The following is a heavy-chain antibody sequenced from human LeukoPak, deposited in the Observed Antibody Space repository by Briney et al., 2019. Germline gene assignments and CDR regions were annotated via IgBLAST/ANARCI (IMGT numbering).Heavy chain of an antibody. D-gene: IGHD1-1*01. CDR1: GGYISSYY. Sequence: SDTLSLTCTVSGGYISSYYWSWIRQPPGKGQEWTGYIYDSGNTNYSPSLKSRVTISVETAKNQFSPKLTSVTAADTAIYYCARVGGDVQLERRERWTFDVWGQGTMVTVSS. CDR2: IYDSGNT. V-gene: IGHV4-59*07. CDR3: ARVGGDVQLERRERWTFDV. J-gene: IGHJ3*01.